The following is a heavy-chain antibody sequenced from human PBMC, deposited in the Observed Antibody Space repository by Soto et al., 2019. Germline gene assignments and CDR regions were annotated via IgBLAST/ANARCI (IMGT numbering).Heavy chain of an antibody. CDR3: AREYCSSTSCLNWFDP. Sequence: GSLRLSCAASGFAFSSYSMNWVRQAPGKGLEWVSYISSSSSTIYYADFVKGRFTISRDNAKNSLYLKMNSMRAEDTAVYYCAREYCSSTSCLNWFDPWGQGT. CDR2: ISSSSSTI. J-gene: IGHJ5*02. D-gene: IGHD2-2*01. CDR1: GFAFSSYS. V-gene: IGHV3-48*01.